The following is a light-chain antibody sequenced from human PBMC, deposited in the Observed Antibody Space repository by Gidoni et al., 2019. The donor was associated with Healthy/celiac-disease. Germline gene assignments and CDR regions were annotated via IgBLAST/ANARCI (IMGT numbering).Light chain of an antibody. CDR1: QSVSSSY. Sequence: ETVLTQSPGTLSLSPGERATLSCRASQSVSSSYLAWYQQKPGQAPRLLIYGASSRATGIPDRCSGSGSGTDFTLTISRLEPEDFAVYYCQQYGSSPFTFGGGTKVEIK. V-gene: IGKV3-20*01. CDR3: QQYGSSPFT. J-gene: IGKJ4*01. CDR2: GAS.